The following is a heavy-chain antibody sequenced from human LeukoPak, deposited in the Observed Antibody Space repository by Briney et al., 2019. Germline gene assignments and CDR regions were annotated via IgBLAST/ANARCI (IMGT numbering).Heavy chain of an antibody. J-gene: IGHJ4*02. CDR2: VKQDGSER. CDR3: ARDVPLMGASKTRYFDY. D-gene: IGHD1-26*01. V-gene: IGHV3-7*01. Sequence: ETLSLTCTVSGGSISGSSYYWGWIRQPPGKGLEWVANVKQDGSERYYGDSVKGRFTISRDNAKNSLYLQMSSLRAEDTAIYYCARDVPLMGASKTRYFDYWGQGTLVTVSS. CDR1: GGSISGSSYY.